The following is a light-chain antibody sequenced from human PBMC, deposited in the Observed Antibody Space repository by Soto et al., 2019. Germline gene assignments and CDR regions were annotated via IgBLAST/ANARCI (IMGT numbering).Light chain of an antibody. J-gene: IGLJ1*01. CDR2: DVS. CDR3: CSYAGSYTFGV. V-gene: IGLV2-11*01. CDR1: SSDVGGYNY. Sequence: QSALTQPRSVSGAPGQSVTISCTGTSSDVGGYNYVSWYQQHPGKAPKLMIYDVSKRPSGVPDRFSGSKSGNTASLTISGFQAEDDADYYCCSYAGSYTFGVFGTGTKLTVL.